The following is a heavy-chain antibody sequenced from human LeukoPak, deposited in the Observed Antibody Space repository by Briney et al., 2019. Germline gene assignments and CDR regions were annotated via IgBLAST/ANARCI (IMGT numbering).Heavy chain of an antibody. Sequence: SETLSLTCTVSGGSISDYYWSWIRQPPGKGLEWIGYIYYSGSTNYSPTLKSRVTISVDTSKNQFSLKLSSVTAADTAVYYCASGGYCSSTSCYPNWFDPWGQGTLVTVSS. V-gene: IGHV4-59*01. CDR3: ASGGYCSSTSCYPNWFDP. D-gene: IGHD2-2*01. J-gene: IGHJ5*02. CDR1: GGSISDYY. CDR2: IYYSGST.